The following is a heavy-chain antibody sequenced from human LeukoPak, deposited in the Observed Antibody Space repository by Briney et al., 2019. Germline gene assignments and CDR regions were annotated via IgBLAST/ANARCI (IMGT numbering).Heavy chain of an antibody. V-gene: IGHV3-53*01. J-gene: IGHJ4*02. D-gene: IGHD5-12*01. CDR2: IYSGGST. CDR3: ASSGYDKDYFDY. CDR1: GFTVSSNY. Sequence: PGGSLRLSCAASGFTVSSNYMSWVRQAPGKGLEWVSVIYSGGSTYYADSVKGRFTISRDNSKNTLYLQMNSLRAEDTAVYCCASSGYDKDYFDYWGQGTLVTVSS.